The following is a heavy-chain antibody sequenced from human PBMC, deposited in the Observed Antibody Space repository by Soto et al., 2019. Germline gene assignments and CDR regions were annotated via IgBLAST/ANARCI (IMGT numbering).Heavy chain of an antibody. Sequence: QVQLQESGPGLVKPSQTLSLTCTVSRGSISSGGYYWSWIRQHPGKGLEWIGYIYDSGITYSNPSLNSRVTIAVDTSKHQFSLKLSSVTAAATAVYYCARVSVTFFDYWGQGTLVTVSS. V-gene: IGHV4-31*03. CDR3: ARVSVTFFDY. CDR1: RGSISSGGYY. CDR2: IYDSGIT. J-gene: IGHJ4*02.